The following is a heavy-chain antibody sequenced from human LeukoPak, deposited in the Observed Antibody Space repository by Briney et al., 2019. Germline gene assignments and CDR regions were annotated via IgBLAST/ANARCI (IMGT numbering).Heavy chain of an antibody. CDR3: AKIVVVPAAMTGYYYYMDV. CDR2: ISGSGGST. V-gene: IGHV3-23*01. CDR1: GFTFSSYA. J-gene: IGHJ6*03. Sequence: PGGALRLSCAASGFTFSSYAMSLVRQAPGKGPEWVSAISGSGGSTYYADPVKGRFTISRDNPTNTLYLQMNSLRAEDTAVYYCAKIVVVPAAMTGYYYYMDVWGKGTTVTVSS. D-gene: IGHD2-2*01.